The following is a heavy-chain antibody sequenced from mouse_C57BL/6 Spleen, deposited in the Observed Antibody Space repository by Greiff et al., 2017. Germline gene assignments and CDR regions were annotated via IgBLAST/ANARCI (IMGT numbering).Heavy chain of an antibody. V-gene: IGHV10-1*01. CDR1: GFSFNTYA. CDR3: VRHGWDGYFDV. J-gene: IGHJ1*03. D-gene: IGHD4-1*01. Sequence: EVKLMESGGGLVQPKGSLKLSCAASGFSFNTYAMNWVRQAPGKGLEWVARIRSKSNNYATYYADSVKDRFTISRDDSESMLYLQMNNLKTEDTAMYYCVRHGWDGYFDVWGTGTTVTVSS. CDR2: IRSKSNNYAT.